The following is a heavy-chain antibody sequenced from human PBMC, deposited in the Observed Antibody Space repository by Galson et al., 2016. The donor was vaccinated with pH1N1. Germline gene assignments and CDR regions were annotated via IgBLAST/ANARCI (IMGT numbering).Heavy chain of an antibody. CDR1: GFTYNNYA. Sequence: SLRLSCAASGFTYNNYALAWVRQAPGKGLEYVSSISPSGENTYYADSVKGRYTISRDNSKHTMYLQLNSVRAEDTAIYFCAREGYVNAWFAFWGRGTPVTVSA. V-gene: IGHV3-23*01. CDR2: ISPSGENT. D-gene: IGHD2-15*01. J-gene: IGHJ4*02. CDR3: AREGYVNAWFAF.